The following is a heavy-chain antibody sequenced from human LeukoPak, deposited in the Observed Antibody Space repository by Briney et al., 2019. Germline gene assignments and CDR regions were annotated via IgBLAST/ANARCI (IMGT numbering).Heavy chain of an antibody. CDR2: TSGSGGNT. V-gene: IGHV3-23*01. Sequence: GGSLRLSCAASGFTLRSYDMGWVRQAPGKGLEWVAATSGSGGNTYYADSVKGRFTISRDNSKNTLYLQMNSLRAEDTAVYYCAKEYSGYDFDYWGQGTLVTVSS. CDR3: AKEYSGYDFDY. J-gene: IGHJ4*02. CDR1: GFTLRSYD. D-gene: IGHD5-12*01.